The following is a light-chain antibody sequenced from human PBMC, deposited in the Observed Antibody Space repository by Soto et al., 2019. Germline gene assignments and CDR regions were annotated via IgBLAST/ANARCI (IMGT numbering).Light chain of an antibody. CDR2: AAS. CDR1: QSIANY. Sequence: IQMTQSPSSLSASVGDRVTITCRASQSIANYLNWYQQKPGKAPKLLIYAASTLESGVPSRFSGSGSGTDFTLTISSLQPEDFATYYCQQSYNNPKTFVQGTK. CDR3: QQSYNNPKT. V-gene: IGKV1-39*01. J-gene: IGKJ1*01.